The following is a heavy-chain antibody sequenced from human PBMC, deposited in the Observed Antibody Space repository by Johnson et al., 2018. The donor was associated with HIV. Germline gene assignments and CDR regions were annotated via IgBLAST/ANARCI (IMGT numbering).Heavy chain of an antibody. V-gene: IGHV3-11*04. Sequence: VQLVESGGGLVKPGGSLRLSCVASGFTFSDYYMSWVRQAPGKGLEWVSYISNSGRTISSADSVQGRFTISRDNAKNSLYVQMNSLRVEDTAVYYCARSKDCSGGSCPDAFDIWGQGTMVIVSS. CDR2: ISNSGRTI. CDR1: GFTFSDYY. CDR3: ARSKDCSGGSCPDAFDI. J-gene: IGHJ3*02. D-gene: IGHD2-15*01.